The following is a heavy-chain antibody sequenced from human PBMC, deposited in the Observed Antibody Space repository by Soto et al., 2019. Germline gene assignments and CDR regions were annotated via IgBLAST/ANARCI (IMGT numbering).Heavy chain of an antibody. CDR1: GFTVSSNY. D-gene: IGHD4-17*01. CDR3: ARGQDYGDYSYAFDI. CDR2: IYSGGST. J-gene: IGHJ3*02. Sequence: EVQLVESGGGLIQPGGSLRLSCAASGFTVSSNYMSWVRQAPGKGLEWVSAIYSGGSTYYADSVKGRFTISRDKSKNTLYLQMNSLRAEDTAVYYCARGQDYGDYSYAFDIWGQGTMVTVSS. V-gene: IGHV3-53*01.